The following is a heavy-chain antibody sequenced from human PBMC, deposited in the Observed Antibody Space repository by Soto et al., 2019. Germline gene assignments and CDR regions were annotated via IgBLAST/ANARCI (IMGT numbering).Heavy chain of an antibody. CDR2: INAGNGNT. J-gene: IGHJ4*02. Sequence: ASVKVSCKASGYTFTSYAMHWVRQAPGQRLEWMGWINAGNGNTKYSQKFQGRVTITRDTSASTAYMELSSLRSEDTAVYYCARESRYWSGGSCYFIPGIDYWGQGTLVTVSS. CDR3: ARESRYWSGGSCYFIPGIDY. D-gene: IGHD2-15*01. CDR1: GYTFTSYA. V-gene: IGHV1-3*01.